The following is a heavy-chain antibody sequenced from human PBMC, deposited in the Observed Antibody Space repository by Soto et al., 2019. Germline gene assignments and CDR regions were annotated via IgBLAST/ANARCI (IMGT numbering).Heavy chain of an antibody. D-gene: IGHD6-19*01. CDR3: AKERSCGLHDAFDI. CDR2: ISWNSGSI. V-gene: IGHV3-9*01. CDR1: GFTFDYYA. J-gene: IGHJ3*02. Sequence: GGSLRLSCAASGFTFDYYAMHWVRQAPGKGLEWVSGISWNSGSIGYADSVKGRFTISRDNAKNSLYLQMNSLRAEDTALYYCAKERSCGLHDAFDIWGQGTMVTVSS.